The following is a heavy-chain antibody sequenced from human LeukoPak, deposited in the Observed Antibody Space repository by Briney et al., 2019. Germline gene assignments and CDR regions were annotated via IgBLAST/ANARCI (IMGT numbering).Heavy chain of an antibody. CDR2: INPSGGST. D-gene: IGHD2-21*01. J-gene: IGHJ6*03. CDR1: GYTFTSYY. V-gene: IGHV1-46*01. Sequence: GASVKVSCKASGYTFTSYYMHWVRQAPGQGLEWMGIINPSGGSTSYAQKFQGRVTMTRDTSTSTVYMELSSLRSEDTAVYYCAREYCGGDCYLYYYYYYMDVWGKGTTVTVSS. CDR3: AREYCGGDCYLYYYYYYMDV.